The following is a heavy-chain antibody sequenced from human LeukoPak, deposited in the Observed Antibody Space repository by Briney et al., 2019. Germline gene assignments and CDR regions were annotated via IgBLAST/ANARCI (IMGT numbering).Heavy chain of an antibody. D-gene: IGHD1-26*01. CDR3: ANGLAASGNFLLRDYYYFIDV. CDR1: GFTFNNYA. J-gene: IGHJ6*03. CDR2: INGNGAAT. V-gene: IGHV3-23*01. Sequence: GRSLRLSCVASGFTFNNYAMHWVRQAPGKGLEWVSTINGNGAATYYADPFKGRFLISRDDSKSTVYLRMNKLRVEDSGLYYCANGLAASGNFLLRDYYYFIDVWGKGTTVIVS.